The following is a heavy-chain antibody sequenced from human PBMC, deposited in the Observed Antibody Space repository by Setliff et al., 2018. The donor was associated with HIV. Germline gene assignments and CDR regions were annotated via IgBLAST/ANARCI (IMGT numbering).Heavy chain of an antibody. CDR3: ARSRAAGFDY. CDR2: ISSSSSTI. Sequence: GGSLRLSCAASGFTFSSYSTNWVRQAPGKGLEWVSYISSSSSTIYYADSVKGRSTISRDNAKNSLYLQMNSLRAEDTAVYYCARSRAAGFDYWGQGTLVTVSS. V-gene: IGHV3-48*01. CDR1: GFTFSSYS. D-gene: IGHD6-13*01. J-gene: IGHJ4*02.